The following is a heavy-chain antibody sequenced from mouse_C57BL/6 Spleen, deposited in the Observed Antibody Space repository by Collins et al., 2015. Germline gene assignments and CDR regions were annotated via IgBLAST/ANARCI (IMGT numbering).Heavy chain of an antibody. CDR3: ARVNDYRDWYFDV. J-gene: IGHJ1*03. CDR2: IYPSDSET. Sequence: QVQLQQPGAELVRPGSSVKLSCKASGYTFTSYWMDWVKQRPGQGLEWIGNIYPSDSETHYNQKFKDKATLTVDKSSSTAYMQLSSLTSEDSAVYYCARVNDYRDWYFDVWGTGTTVTVSS. D-gene: IGHD2-4*01. CDR1: GYTFTSYW. V-gene: IGHV1-61*01.